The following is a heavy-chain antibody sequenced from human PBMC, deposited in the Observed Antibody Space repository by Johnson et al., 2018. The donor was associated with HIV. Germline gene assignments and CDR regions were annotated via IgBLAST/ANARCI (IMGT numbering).Heavy chain of an antibody. Sequence: EVQLVESGGGLVQPGGSLRISCAASGFTFRSYWMSWVRQAPGKGLEWVANIKQDGSEKYYVDSVKGRFTISRDNAKNSLYLQMNSLTAEDTAVYYCAKTEDAFDIWGQGTMVTVSS. CDR3: AKTEDAFDI. J-gene: IGHJ3*02. V-gene: IGHV3-7*01. CDR1: GFTFRSYW. CDR2: IKQDGSEK.